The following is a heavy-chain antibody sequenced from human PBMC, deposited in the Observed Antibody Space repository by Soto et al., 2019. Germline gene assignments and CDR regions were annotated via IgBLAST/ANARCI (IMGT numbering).Heavy chain of an antibody. CDR2: IIPIFGTA. CDR1: GFTFSSYA. D-gene: IGHD3-16*01. V-gene: IGHV1-69*01. CDR3: ASRSSGGGSVHYYYYYGMDV. J-gene: IGHJ6*02. Sequence: VQLVESGGGLVQPGGSLRLSCAASGFTFSSYAISWVRQAPGQGLEWMGGIIPIFGTANYAQKFQGRVTITADESTSTAYMELSSLRSEDTAVYYCASRSSGGGSVHYYYYYGMDVWGQGTTVTVSS.